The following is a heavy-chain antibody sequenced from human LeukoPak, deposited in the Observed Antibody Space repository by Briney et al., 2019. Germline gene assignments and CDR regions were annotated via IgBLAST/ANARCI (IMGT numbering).Heavy chain of an antibody. CDR3: ARDFGGGIAAAGIDY. V-gene: IGHV3-23*01. CDR2: ISGSGSSA. CDR1: GFTFSSFA. D-gene: IGHD6-13*01. J-gene: IGHJ4*02. Sequence: PGGSLRLSCAASGFTFSSFAMTWVRQAPGEGLQWVSDISGSGSSAYYADSVKGRFTISRDNSKNTLYLQMNSLRAEDTAVYYCARDFGGGIAAAGIDYWGQGTLVTVSS.